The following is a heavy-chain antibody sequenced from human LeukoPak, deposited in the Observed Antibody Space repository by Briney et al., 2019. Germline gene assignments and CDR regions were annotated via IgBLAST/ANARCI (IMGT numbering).Heavy chain of an antibody. CDR3: ARGWGFVDY. CDR1: GGFTTNYY. V-gene: IGHV4-59*01. D-gene: IGHD7-27*01. Sequence: SETLSLTCTVSGGFTTNYYWSWIRQPPGKGLEWIGYIYYSRSTNYNPSLKSRVTISVDTSKNQFSLKLTSVTAADTAVYYCARGWGFVDYWGQGTLVTVSS. CDR2: IYYSRST. J-gene: IGHJ4*02.